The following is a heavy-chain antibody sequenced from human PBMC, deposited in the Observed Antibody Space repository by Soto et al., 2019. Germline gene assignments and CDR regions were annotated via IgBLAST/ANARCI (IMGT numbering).Heavy chain of an antibody. CDR3: ASSPNYYDSSGYPGIDY. D-gene: IGHD3-22*01. Sequence: ASVKVSCKASGGTFSSYAISWVRQAPGQGLEWMGGIIPIFGTANYAQKFQGRVTITADKSTSTAYMELSSLRSEDTAVYYCASSPNYYDSSGYPGIDYWGQGTLVTV. CDR2: IIPIFGTA. CDR1: GGTFSSYA. V-gene: IGHV1-69*06. J-gene: IGHJ4*02.